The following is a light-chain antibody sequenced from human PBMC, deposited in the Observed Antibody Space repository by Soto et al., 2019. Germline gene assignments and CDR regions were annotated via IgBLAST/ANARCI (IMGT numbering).Light chain of an antibody. J-gene: IGLJ1*01. CDR2: ENN. CDR1: SSNIGAGYE. Sequence: QSVLTQPPSVSEAPGQRVTISCTGSSSNIGAGYEAHWYQQVPGTAPKLLIYENNNRPSGVPDRFSRSKSGTSASLAITGLQAEDEAEYYCLSYDSSLSGYVFGTGTKVTVL. CDR3: LSYDSSLSGYV. V-gene: IGLV1-40*01.